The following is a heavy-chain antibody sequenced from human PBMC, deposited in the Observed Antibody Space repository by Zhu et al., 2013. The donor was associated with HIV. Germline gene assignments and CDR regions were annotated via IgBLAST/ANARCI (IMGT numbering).Heavy chain of an antibody. J-gene: IGHJ4*02. Sequence: QVQLVQSGAEVKKPGASVKVSCKASGYTFTSYDINWVRQATGQGLEWMGWMNPNSGNTGYAQKFQGRVTMTRNTSISTAYMELSSLRSEDTAVYYCARGGLWIQLENTYYFDYWGQGTLVTVSS. V-gene: IGHV1-8*01. CDR2: MNPNSGNT. CDR1: GYTFTSYD. CDR3: ARGGLWIQLENTYYFDY. D-gene: IGHD5-18*01.